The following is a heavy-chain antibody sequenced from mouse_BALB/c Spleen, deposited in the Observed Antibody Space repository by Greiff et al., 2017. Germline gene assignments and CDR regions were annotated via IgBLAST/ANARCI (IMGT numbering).Heavy chain of an antibody. CDR3: TRGGYGSIFDY. D-gene: IGHD1-1*01. Sequence: VQLQQSGPELVKPGASVKISCKASGYAFSSSWMNWVKQRPGQGLEWIGRIYPGDGDTNYNGKFKGKAKLTAVTSTSTAYMELSSLTNEDSAVYYCTRGGYGSIFDYWGQGTTLTVSS. CDR2: IYPGDGDT. V-gene: IGHV1-82*01. CDR1: GYAFSSSW. J-gene: IGHJ2*01.